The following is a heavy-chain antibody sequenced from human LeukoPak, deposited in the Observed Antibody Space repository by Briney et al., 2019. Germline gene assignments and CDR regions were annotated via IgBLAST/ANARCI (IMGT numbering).Heavy chain of an antibody. D-gene: IGHD2/OR15-2a*01. V-gene: IGHV1-18*04. CDR3: ARSTRSGGFDP. Sequence: RASVKVSCKASGYTFTSYYMHWVRQAPGQGLEWMGWISAYNGNTNYAQKLQGRVTMTTDTSTSTAYMELRSLRSDDTAVYYCARSTRSGGFDPWGQGTLVTVSS. J-gene: IGHJ5*02. CDR1: GYTFTSYY. CDR2: ISAYNGNT.